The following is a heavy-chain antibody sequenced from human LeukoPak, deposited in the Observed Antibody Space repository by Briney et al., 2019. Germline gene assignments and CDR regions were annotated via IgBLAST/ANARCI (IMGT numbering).Heavy chain of an antibody. D-gene: IGHD3-10*01. CDR2: INPNSGGT. Sequence: ASVKVSCKASGYTFTSYYMHWVRQAPGQGLEWMGWINPNSGGTNYAQKFQGRVTMTRDTSISTAYMELSRLRSDDTAVYYCARGYYGSGRFLDYWGQGTLVTVSS. CDR1: GYTFTSYY. CDR3: ARGYYGSGRFLDY. J-gene: IGHJ4*02. V-gene: IGHV1-2*02.